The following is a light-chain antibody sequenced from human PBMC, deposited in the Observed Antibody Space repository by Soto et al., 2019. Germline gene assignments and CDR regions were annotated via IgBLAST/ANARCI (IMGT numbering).Light chain of an antibody. V-gene: IGLV7-43*01. CDR1: TGAVTSGYY. CDR2: SAS. J-gene: IGLJ2*01. Sequence: QTVVTQEPSLTVSPGGTVTLTCASSTGAVTSGYYPNWFQQKPGQAPRSLIYSASKKHSWTPARFSGSLLGGKAALTLSGVLPEDEADYYCQLFFGGAVTIGGGTQLTVL. CDR3: QLFFGGAVT.